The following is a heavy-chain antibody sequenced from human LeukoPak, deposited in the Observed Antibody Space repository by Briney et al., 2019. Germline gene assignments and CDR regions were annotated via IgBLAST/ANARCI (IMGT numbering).Heavy chain of an antibody. J-gene: IGHJ4*02. CDR1: GYSISSGYY. V-gene: IGHV4-38-2*02. CDR2: IYHSGST. CDR3: ARVRVGATTLFDY. D-gene: IGHD1-26*01. Sequence: SETLSLTCTASGYSISSGYYWGWIRQPPGEGLEWIGSIYHSGSTYYNPSLKSRVTISVDTSKNQFSLKMSSVTAADTAVYYCARVRVGATTLFDYWGQGTLVSVSS.